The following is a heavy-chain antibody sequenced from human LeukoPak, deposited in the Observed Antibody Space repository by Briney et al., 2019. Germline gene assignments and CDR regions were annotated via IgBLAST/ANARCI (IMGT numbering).Heavy chain of an antibody. Sequence: HTGGSLRLSCAASGFTFSNYGMHWVRQAPGKGLEWVSVISFDGSAKYYADSVKGRFTISRDNSKNTLYLQMTSLRAGDTAVYYCARGIAAAGKDYWGQGTLVTVSS. D-gene: IGHD6-13*01. CDR1: GFTFSNYG. J-gene: IGHJ4*02. V-gene: IGHV3-30*03. CDR3: ARGIAAAGKDY. CDR2: ISFDGSAK.